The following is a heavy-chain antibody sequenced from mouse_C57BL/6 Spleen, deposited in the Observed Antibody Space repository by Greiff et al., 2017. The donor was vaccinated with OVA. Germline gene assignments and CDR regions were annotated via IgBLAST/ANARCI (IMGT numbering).Heavy chain of an antibody. CDR1: GYTFTSYW. CDR3: ARRGSRYWYFDV. Sequence: QVQLKQPGAELVKPGASVKLSCKASGYTFTSYWMHWVKQRPGQGLEWIGMIHPNSGSTNYNEKVKSKATLTVDKSSSTAYMQLSSLTSEDSAVYDCARRGSRYWYFDVWGTGTTVTVSS. CDR2: IHPNSGST. V-gene: IGHV1-64*01. D-gene: IGHD1-1*01. J-gene: IGHJ1*03.